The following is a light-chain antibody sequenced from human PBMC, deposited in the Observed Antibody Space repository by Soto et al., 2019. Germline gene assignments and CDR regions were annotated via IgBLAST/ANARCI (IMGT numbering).Light chain of an antibody. CDR3: CSHAGSSVV. V-gene: IGLV2-11*01. CDR1: SSDVGRYIF. J-gene: IGLJ1*01. Sequence: QSVLTQPRSVSGSPGQSVTISCTGTSSDVGRYIFVSWYLQHPGKAPKLIIYDAIKRPSGVPDRFSGSKSGNTASLTISGLQAEDEADYYCCSHAGSSVVFGTGTKLTVL. CDR2: DAI.